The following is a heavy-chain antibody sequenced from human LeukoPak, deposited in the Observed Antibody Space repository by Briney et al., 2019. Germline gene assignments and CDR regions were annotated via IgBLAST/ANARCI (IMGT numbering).Heavy chain of an antibody. CDR2: INPNSGGT. CDR3: ARDAGSTVTAVSFDI. CDR1: GYTFTSYG. D-gene: IGHD4-17*01. V-gene: IGHV1-2*02. Sequence: ASVKVSCKASGYTFTSYGISWVRQAPGQGLEWMGWINPNSGGTNYAQKFQGRVTMTRDTSISTAYMELSRLRSDDTAVYYCARDAGSTVTAVSFDIWGQGTMVTVSS. J-gene: IGHJ3*02.